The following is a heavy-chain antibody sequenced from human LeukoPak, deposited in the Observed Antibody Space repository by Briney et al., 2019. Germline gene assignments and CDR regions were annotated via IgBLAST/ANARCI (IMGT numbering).Heavy chain of an antibody. V-gene: IGHV4-34*01. CDR3: ARQRGRTIAF. CDR2: INHSGNT. CDR1: GGSFSGYY. J-gene: IGHJ4*02. Sequence: SETLSLTCSVYGGSFSGYYWNWIRQPPGKGLEWIGEINHSGNTNYNPSLKSRVTISVDTSKNQFSLKLSSVTAADTAVYYCARQRGRTIAFWGQGTLVTVSS. D-gene: IGHD4/OR15-4a*01.